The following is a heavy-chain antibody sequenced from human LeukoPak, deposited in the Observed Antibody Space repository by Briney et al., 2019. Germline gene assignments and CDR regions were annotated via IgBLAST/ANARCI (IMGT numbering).Heavy chain of an antibody. Sequence: GGSLRLSCAASGFTFSSYGMHWVRQAPGKGLEWVAVISYDGSNKYYADSVKGRFTISRDNSKNTLYLQMNSLRAEDTAVYYCARDNSGFGNYYMDVWGKGTTVTVSS. D-gene: IGHD4-23*01. CDR1: GFTFSSYG. CDR3: ARDNSGFGNYYMDV. V-gene: IGHV3-30*03. J-gene: IGHJ6*03. CDR2: ISYDGSNK.